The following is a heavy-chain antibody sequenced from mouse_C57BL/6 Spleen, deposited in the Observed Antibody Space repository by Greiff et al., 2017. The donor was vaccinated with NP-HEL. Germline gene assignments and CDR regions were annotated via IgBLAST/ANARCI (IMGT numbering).Heavy chain of an antibody. CDR1: GFTFSSYA. Sequence: EVQRVESGGGLVKPGGSLKLSCAASGFTFSSYAMSWVRQTPEKRLEWVATISDGGSYTYYPDNVKGRFTISRDNAKNNLYLQMSHLKSEDTAKYYCASRYGSSSYAMDYWGQGTSVTVSS. J-gene: IGHJ4*01. V-gene: IGHV5-4*01. CDR3: ASRYGSSSYAMDY. CDR2: ISDGGSYT. D-gene: IGHD1-1*01.